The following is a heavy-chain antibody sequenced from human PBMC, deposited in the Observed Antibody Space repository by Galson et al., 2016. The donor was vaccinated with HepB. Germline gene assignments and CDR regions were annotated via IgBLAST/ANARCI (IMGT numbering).Heavy chain of an antibody. Sequence: LSLTCTVSGASISGYYLSWIRQPPGKGLEWIGYNYYSGRTNYNPSLKSRVTISVDTSKNQFSLKLSSVTAADTAVYYCARDDSGGWYGFHYGMDVWGQGTTVTVSS. CDR1: GASISGYY. D-gene: IGHD6-19*01. CDR3: ARDDSGGWYGFHYGMDV. J-gene: IGHJ6*02. V-gene: IGHV4-59*01. CDR2: NYYSGRT.